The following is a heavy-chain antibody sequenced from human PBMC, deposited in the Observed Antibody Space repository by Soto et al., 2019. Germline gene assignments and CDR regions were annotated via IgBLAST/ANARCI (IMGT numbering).Heavy chain of an antibody. CDR1: GFTFSSYA. CDR3: AKLGLYYGSGSYYHNWFDP. D-gene: IGHD3-10*01. Sequence: EVQLLESGGGLVQPGGSLRLSCAASGFTFSSYAMSWVRQAPGKGLEWVSAISGSGGSTYYADSVKGRFTISRDNSKNTLYLQMNSLRAEDTAVYYCAKLGLYYGSGSYYHNWFDPWGQGTLVTVSS. J-gene: IGHJ5*02. CDR2: ISGSGGST. V-gene: IGHV3-23*01.